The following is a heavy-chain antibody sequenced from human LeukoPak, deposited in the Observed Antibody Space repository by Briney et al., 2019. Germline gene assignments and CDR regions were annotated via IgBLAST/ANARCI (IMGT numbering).Heavy chain of an antibody. D-gene: IGHD6-13*01. V-gene: IGHV3-73*01. Sequence: GGSLRLSCAASGFTFSGSAMHWVRQASGKGLEWVGRIRSKANSYATAYAASVKGRFTISRGDSKNTAYLQMNSLKTEDTAVYYCTRYIAAVGKVNWGQGTLVTVSS. CDR2: IRSKANSYAT. CDR3: TRYIAAVGKVN. J-gene: IGHJ4*02. CDR1: GFTFSGSA.